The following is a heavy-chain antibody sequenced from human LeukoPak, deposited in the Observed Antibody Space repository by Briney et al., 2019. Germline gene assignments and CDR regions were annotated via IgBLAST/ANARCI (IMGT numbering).Heavy chain of an antibody. Sequence: SETLSLTCIVSGGSMNNYYWSWIRQPPGKGLEWIAYIHYTGITNYNPFHKSRVTISLDTSKNQFSLKLNSVTAADTAFYYCARILEGSGAAFDIWGQGTMVTVSS. CDR2: IHYTGIT. J-gene: IGHJ3*02. V-gene: IGHV4-59*01. D-gene: IGHD1-26*01. CDR3: ARILEGSGAAFDI. CDR1: GGSMNNYY.